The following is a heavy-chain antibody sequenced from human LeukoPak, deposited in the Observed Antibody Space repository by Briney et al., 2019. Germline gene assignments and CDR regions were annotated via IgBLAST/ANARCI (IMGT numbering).Heavy chain of an antibody. CDR3: ARLRVVVPAASPDL. V-gene: IGHV4-34*01. J-gene: IGHJ2*01. CDR2: INHSGST. Sequence: SQTLSLTCAVYAGAFSGYYWSWIRQPPGKGLEWIGEINHSGSTNYNPSLKSRVTISVDTSKNQFSLKLSSVTAADTAVYYCARLRVVVPAASPDLWGGGTLVTVSS. D-gene: IGHD2-2*01. CDR1: AGAFSGYY.